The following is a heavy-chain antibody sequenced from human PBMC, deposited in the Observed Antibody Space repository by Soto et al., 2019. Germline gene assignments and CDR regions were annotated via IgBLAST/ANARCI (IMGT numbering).Heavy chain of an antibody. CDR2: IPSKTNTYAT. Sequence: EVQLVESGGGLVQPGGSLKLSCAASGFTFSGSTIHWVRQTSGNGLEWVGRIPSKTNTYATAYDASVKGRFTISRDDSKNTAYLQMDSLKTEDTAVYYCTRQHLDVPVASAIDYWGQGTLVTVSS. J-gene: IGHJ4*02. V-gene: IGHV3-73*02. D-gene: IGHD6-19*01. CDR1: GFTFSGST. CDR3: TRQHLDVPVASAIDY.